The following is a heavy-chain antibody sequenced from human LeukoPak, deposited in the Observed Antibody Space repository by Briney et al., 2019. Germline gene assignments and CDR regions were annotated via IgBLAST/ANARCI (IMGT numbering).Heavy chain of an antibody. J-gene: IGHJ4*02. CDR3: AREEYDSSSLDY. CDR2: IYYSGST. V-gene: IGHV4-59*01. D-gene: IGHD3-22*01. Sequence: SETLSLTCTVSGGSISSYYWSWIRRPPGKGLEWIGYIYYSGSTNYNPSLKSRVTISVDTSKNQFSLKLSSVTAADTAVYYCAREEYDSSSLDYWGQGTLVTVSS. CDR1: GGSISSYY.